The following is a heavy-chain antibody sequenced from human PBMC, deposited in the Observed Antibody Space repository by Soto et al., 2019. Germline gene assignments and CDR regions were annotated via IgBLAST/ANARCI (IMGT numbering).Heavy chain of an antibody. D-gene: IGHD3-3*01. J-gene: IGHJ4*02. CDR1: GFSFSNYE. CDR3: ARESVKSFGVDVFDS. Sequence: SLRLSCAVSGFSFSNYEMNWVRQAPWKGLEWLSYITSSGSTIYYADSVKGRFTVSRDNAKNSLFLQMNSLRAEDTAVYYCARESVKSFGVDVFDSWGQGTLVTVSS. V-gene: IGHV3-48*03. CDR2: ITSSGSTI.